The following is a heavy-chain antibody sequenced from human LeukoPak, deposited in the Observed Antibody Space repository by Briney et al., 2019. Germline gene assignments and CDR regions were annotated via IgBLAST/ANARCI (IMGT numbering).Heavy chain of an antibody. CDR3: ANPQTSMVTAGLGLAH. J-gene: IGHJ4*02. CDR2: ISGDGDSR. V-gene: IGHV3-23*01. Sequence: GGSLRLSCAASGFTVSSNYMSWVRQAPGKGLEWISGISGDGDSRYYADSVMGRFTISRDNSKNTVYLQMNSLGAEDTAVYYCANPQTSMVTAGLGLAHWGQGTLVTVSS. D-gene: IGHD3-10*01. CDR1: GFTVSSNY.